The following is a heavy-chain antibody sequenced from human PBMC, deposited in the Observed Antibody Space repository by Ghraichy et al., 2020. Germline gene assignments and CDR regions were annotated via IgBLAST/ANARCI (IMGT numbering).Heavy chain of an antibody. CDR2: ISGSGGST. V-gene: IGHV3-23*01. CDR1: GLTFSSYA. Sequence: GGSLRLSCAASGLTFSSYAMSWVRQAPGKGLEWVSAISGSGGSTYYADSVKGRFTISRDNSKNTLYLQMNSLRAEDTAVYYCAKGHCSSTSCYSCSGFDYWGQGTLVTVSS. J-gene: IGHJ4*02. D-gene: IGHD2-2*01. CDR3: AKGHCSSTSCYSCSGFDY.